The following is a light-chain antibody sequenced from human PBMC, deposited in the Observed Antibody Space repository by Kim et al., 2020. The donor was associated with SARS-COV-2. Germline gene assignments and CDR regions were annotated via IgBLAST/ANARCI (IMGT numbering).Light chain of an antibody. CDR2: GAS. Sequence: EIVLTQSPGTLSLSPGERATLSCRASQSVSSSYLAWYQQKPGQAPRLLIYGASSRATGIPDRFSGSGSGTDFTLTISRLEPEDFAVYYSQQYGTSPYILGQGTKLEI. CDR1: QSVSSSY. V-gene: IGKV3-20*01. J-gene: IGKJ2*01. CDR3: QQYGTSPYI.